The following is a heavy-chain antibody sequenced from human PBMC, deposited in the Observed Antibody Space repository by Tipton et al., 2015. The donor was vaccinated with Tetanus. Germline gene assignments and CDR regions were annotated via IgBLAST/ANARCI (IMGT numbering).Heavy chain of an antibody. CDR3: ARGMAEASNCGGDCYSDY. CDR2: DNGNSGNT. Sequence: QSGAEVKKPGASVKVSCKASGYTFTQYGINWVRQAPGQELEWMGWDNGNSGNTNYAKKFQGRVTMTTDTSTNTAYMELRSLRAEDTAVYSCARGMAEASNCGGDCYSDYWGQGTLVTVSS. CDR1: GYTFTQYG. J-gene: IGHJ4*02. D-gene: IGHD2-21*02. V-gene: IGHV1-18*01.